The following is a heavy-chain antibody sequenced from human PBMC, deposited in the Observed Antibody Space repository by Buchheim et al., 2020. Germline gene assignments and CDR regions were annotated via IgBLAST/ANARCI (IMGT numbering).Heavy chain of an antibody. V-gene: IGHV3-33*01. J-gene: IGHJ3*02. CDR3: ARDRKYYDYVWGSYRYNDGAFGI. Sequence: QVQLVESGGGVVQPGRSLRLSCAASGFTFSSYGMHWVRQAPGKGLEWVAVIWYDGSNKYYADSVKGRFTISRDNSKNTLYLQMNSLRAEDTAVYYCARDRKYYDYVWGSYRYNDGAFGIWGQGT. CDR1: GFTFSSYG. D-gene: IGHD3-16*02. CDR2: IWYDGSNK.